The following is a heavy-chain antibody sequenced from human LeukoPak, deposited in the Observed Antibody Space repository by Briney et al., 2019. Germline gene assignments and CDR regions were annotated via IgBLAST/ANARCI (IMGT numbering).Heavy chain of an antibody. CDR3: ARDDSSGYYGY. D-gene: IGHD3-22*01. Sequence: GESMKISCKGSGYSFTSYWIGWVRQMPGKRLEWMGIIYPGYSDTRYSPSFQGQVTISADKSISTADLQWSSLKASYTAMYYCARDDSSGYYGYWGQGTLVTVSS. V-gene: IGHV5-51*01. CDR2: IYPGYSDT. CDR1: GYSFTSYW. J-gene: IGHJ4*02.